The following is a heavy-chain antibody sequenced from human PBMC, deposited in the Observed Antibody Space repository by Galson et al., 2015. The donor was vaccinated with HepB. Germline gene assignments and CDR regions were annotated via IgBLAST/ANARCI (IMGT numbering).Heavy chain of an antibody. CDR2: ISAYNGNT. D-gene: IGHD3-16*02. J-gene: IGHJ4*02. Sequence: SCKASGYTFTSYGISWVRQAPGQGLEWMGWISAYNGNTNYAQKLQGRVTMTTDTSTSTAYMELRSLRSDDTAVYYCARVGSYDYIWGSYRNAFDYWGQGTLVTVSS. CDR1: GYTFTSYG. V-gene: IGHV1-18*01. CDR3: ARVGSYDYIWGSYRNAFDY.